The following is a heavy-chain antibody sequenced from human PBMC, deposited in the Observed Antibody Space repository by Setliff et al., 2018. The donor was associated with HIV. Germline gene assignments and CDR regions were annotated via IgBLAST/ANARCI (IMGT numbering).Heavy chain of an antibody. CDR1: GYSFTTYW. D-gene: IGHD3-3*01. CDR2: IYPGDSDT. J-gene: IGHJ3*02. Sequence: EVQLVQSGPEVKKPGESLRISCEGSGYSFTTYWIGWVRQMPGKGLEWMGIIYPGDSDTKYSPSFQGQVLISADNSVNTAYLQWISLKASDSAMYYCARQPSGFLQPKDAFDIWGQGTKVTVSS. CDR3: ARQPSGFLQPKDAFDI. V-gene: IGHV5-51*01.